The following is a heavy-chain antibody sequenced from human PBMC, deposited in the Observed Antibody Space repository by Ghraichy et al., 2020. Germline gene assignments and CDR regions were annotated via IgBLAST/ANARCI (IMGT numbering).Heavy chain of an antibody. Sequence: GGSLRLSCTASGFAFNTYSMNWIRQAPGKGLEWVSSITSSSSQIYYADSMKGRFTISRDNARNSLYLQVHSLGAEDTAIYYCAREAYGGMFNYWHFDFWGRGTLVTVSS. CDR1: GFAFNTYS. CDR3: AREAYGGMFNYWHFDF. D-gene: IGHD4-23*01. J-gene: IGHJ2*01. V-gene: IGHV3-21*01. CDR2: ITSSSSQI.